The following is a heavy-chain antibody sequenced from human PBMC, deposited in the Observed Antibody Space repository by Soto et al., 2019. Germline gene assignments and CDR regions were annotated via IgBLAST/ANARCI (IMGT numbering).Heavy chain of an antibody. D-gene: IGHD3-22*01. Sequence: VQLVESGGGLMQPGGSLRLSCAASGFSVNSNFMNWVRKAPGKWLEWVSFTPRTGATLYADSVKGRLLVSRDDANNAVYLRLNSLTVDDTAVYYCRAWLLTESFDVWGPGTVVTVSA. CDR3: RAWLLTESFDV. CDR2: TPRTGAT. V-gene: IGHV3-53*01. J-gene: IGHJ3*01. CDR1: GFSVNSNF.